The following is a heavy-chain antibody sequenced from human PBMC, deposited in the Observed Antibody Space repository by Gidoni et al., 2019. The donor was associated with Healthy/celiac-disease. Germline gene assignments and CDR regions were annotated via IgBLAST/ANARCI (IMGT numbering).Heavy chain of an antibody. CDR1: GGSISSSSYY. CDR3: ARKASGDYGDLVFGY. D-gene: IGHD4-17*01. CDR2: IYYSGST. V-gene: IGHV4-39*01. Sequence: QLQLQESGPGLVKPSETLSLTCTVSGGSISSSSYYWGWIRQPPGKGLEWIGSIYYSGSTYYNPSLKSRVTISVDTSKNQFSLKLSSVTAADMAVYYCARKASGDYGDLVFGYWGQGTLVTVSS. J-gene: IGHJ4*02.